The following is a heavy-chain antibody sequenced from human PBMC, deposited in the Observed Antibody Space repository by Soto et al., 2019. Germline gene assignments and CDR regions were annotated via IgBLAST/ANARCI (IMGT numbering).Heavy chain of an antibody. Sequence: ASVKVSCKASGYTFTSYAMHWVRQAPGQRLEWMGWINAGNGNTKYSQKFQGRVTITRDTSASTAYMELSSLRSEDTAVYYCARARNYDFWSGYYLSFDPWGQGTLVTASS. D-gene: IGHD3-3*01. CDR2: INAGNGNT. CDR3: ARARNYDFWSGYYLSFDP. J-gene: IGHJ5*02. V-gene: IGHV1-3*01. CDR1: GYTFTSYA.